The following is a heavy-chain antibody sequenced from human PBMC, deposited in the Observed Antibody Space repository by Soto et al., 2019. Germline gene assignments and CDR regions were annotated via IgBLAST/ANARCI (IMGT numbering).Heavy chain of an antibody. CDR1: GFTVSSNY. CDR3: ARDGGVWFGELSKGFDAFDI. CDR2: IYSGGST. V-gene: IGHV3-66*01. D-gene: IGHD3-10*01. J-gene: IGHJ3*02. Sequence: GGSLRLSCAASGFTVSSNYMSWVRQAPGKGLEWVSVIYSGGSTYYADSVKGRFTISRDNSKNTLYLQMNSLRAEDTAVYYCARDGGVWFGELSKGFDAFDIWGQGTMVTVSS.